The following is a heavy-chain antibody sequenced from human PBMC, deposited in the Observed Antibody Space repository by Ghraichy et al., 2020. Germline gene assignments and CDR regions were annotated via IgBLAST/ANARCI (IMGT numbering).Heavy chain of an antibody. V-gene: IGHV1-2*04. J-gene: IGHJ2*01. CDR3: ARGPAGYCSSTSCLNWYFDL. Sequence: ASVKVSCKASGYTFTGYYMHWVRQAPGQGLEWMGWINPNSGGTNYAQKFQGWVTMTRDTSISTAYMELSRLRSDDTAVYYCARGPAGYCSSTSCLNWYFDLWGRGTLVTVSS. CDR2: INPNSGGT. CDR1: GYTFTGYY. D-gene: IGHD2-2*01.